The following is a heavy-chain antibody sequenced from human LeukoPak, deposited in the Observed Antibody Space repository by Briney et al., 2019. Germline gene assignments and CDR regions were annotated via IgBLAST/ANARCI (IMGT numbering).Heavy chain of an antibody. Sequence: SETLSLTCTVSGGSISSYYWSWIRQPAGKGLEWIGRIYTSGSPNYNPSLKSRVTMSVDTSKNQFSLKLRSMTAADTALYYCATGRSATMFDYWGQGTLVTVSS. J-gene: IGHJ4*02. V-gene: IGHV4-4*07. CDR3: ATGRSATMFDY. CDR1: GGSISSYY. D-gene: IGHD3-10*01. CDR2: IYTSGSP.